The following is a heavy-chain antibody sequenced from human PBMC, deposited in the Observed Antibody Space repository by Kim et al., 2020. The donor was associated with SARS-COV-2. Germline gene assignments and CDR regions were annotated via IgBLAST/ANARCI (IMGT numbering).Heavy chain of an antibody. CDR2: INTKTGIP. D-gene: IGHD1-1*01. J-gene: IGHJ4*02. V-gene: IGHV7-4-1*02. Sequence: ASVKVSCKTSGYTFTNYAMNWVRQAPGQGLEWMGWINTKTGIPTYAQGFTGRFVFSLDTSVNTAYLQISSLTAEDTAVYYFAKISSNNPFWGQGTLVTVSS. CDR3: AKISSNNPF. CDR1: GYTFTNYA.